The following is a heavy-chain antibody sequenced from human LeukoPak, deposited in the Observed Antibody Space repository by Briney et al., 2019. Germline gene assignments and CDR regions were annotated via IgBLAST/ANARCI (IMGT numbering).Heavy chain of an antibody. CDR3: AKSPTVTTPDYYFDY. CDR1: GFTFSSYA. CDR2: ISGGGGST. Sequence: GGSLRLSCAASGFTFSSYAMSWARQAPGKGLEWVSSISGGGGSTYYADSVKGRFTISRDNSKNTLYLQMNSLRAEDTAVYYCAKSPTVTTPDYYFDYWGQGTLVTVSS. J-gene: IGHJ4*02. D-gene: IGHD4-17*01. V-gene: IGHV3-23*01.